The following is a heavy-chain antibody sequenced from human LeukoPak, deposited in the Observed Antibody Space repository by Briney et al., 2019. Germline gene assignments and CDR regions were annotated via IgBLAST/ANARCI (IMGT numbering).Heavy chain of an antibody. D-gene: IGHD3-22*01. Sequence: PSETLYLTCTVSGASISSYYWSWIRQPPGKGLEWIGYIYYSGSTNYSPSLQSRVTISVDTSRNQFSLKLTSVTAADTAVYYCARDGTSGYFPWYFDLWGRGTLVTVSS. CDR1: GASISSYY. V-gene: IGHV4-59*01. CDR3: ARDGTSGYFPWYFDL. CDR2: IYYSGST. J-gene: IGHJ2*01.